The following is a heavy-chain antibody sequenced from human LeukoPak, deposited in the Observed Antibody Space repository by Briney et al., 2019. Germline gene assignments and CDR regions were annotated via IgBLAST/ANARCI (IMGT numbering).Heavy chain of an antibody. CDR1: GGSISGGGYY. J-gene: IGHJ3*02. CDR3: ARETGGVAFDI. Sequence: SQTLSLTCTVSGGSISGGGYYWNWIRQHPGKGLEWIGYIYYSGSTYYNPSLKSRVNISVDTSKNQFSLKLSSVTAADTAVYYCARETGGVAFDIWGQGTMVTVSS. D-gene: IGHD1-1*01. CDR2: IYYSGST. V-gene: IGHV4-31*03.